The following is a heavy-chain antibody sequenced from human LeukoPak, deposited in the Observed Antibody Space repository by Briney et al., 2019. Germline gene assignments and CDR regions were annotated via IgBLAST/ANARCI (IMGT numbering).Heavy chain of an antibody. CDR3: AREEAQSYGATLAFDI. CDR2: IYYSGST. D-gene: IGHD4-17*01. CDR1: GVSISSGGYY. Sequence: SQTLSLTCTVSGVSISSGGYYWSWIRQHPGKGLEWIGYIYYSGSTYYNPSLKSRVTISVDTSKNQFSLKLSSVTAADTAVYYCAREEAQSYGATLAFDIWGQGTMVTVSS. J-gene: IGHJ3*02. V-gene: IGHV4-31*03.